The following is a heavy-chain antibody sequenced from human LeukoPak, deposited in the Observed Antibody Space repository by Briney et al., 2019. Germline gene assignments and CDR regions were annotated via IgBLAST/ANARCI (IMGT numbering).Heavy chain of an antibody. V-gene: IGHV3-21*06. CDR2: ITSSSSYI. CDR1: GFTFSSYT. D-gene: IGHD2-2*01. CDR3: VRSVGPADTLLEYFDS. Sequence: GGSLRLSCAASGFTFSSYTMNWVRQAPGKGLECVSSITSSSSYIYYADSVKGRFTIARDNSENSLCLQMNSLRADDTGVYFCVRSVGPADTLLEYFDSWGPGSLVTVSS. J-gene: IGHJ4*02.